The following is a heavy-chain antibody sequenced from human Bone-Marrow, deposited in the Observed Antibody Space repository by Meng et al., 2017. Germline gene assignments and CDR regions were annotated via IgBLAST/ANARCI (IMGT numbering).Heavy chain of an antibody. D-gene: IGHD5-18*01. V-gene: IGHV1-2*06. Sequence: ASVKVSCKASGYTFTGYYMHWVRQAPGQGREWMGRINPNSGGTNYAQKFQGRVTMTRDTSISTAYMELSRLGSDDTAVYYCAGDLGTAVHYFDYWGQGTLVTVSS. J-gene: IGHJ4*02. CDR1: GYTFTGYY. CDR3: AGDLGTAVHYFDY. CDR2: INPNSGGT.